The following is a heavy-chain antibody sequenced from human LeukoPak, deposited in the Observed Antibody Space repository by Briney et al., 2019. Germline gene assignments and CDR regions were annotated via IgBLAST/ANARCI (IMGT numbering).Heavy chain of an antibody. CDR2: INPNSGDT. CDR1: GYTFTGYY. D-gene: IGHD2-2*01. Sequence: GASVKVSCKASGYTFTGYYMHWVRQAPGQGLGWMGWINPNSGDTIYAQKFQGRVTMTRDTSISIVYIELIRLRSDDTAVYYCARARYQLLSTWFDPWGQGTLVTVSS. CDR3: ARARYQLLSTWFDP. J-gene: IGHJ5*02. V-gene: IGHV1-2*02.